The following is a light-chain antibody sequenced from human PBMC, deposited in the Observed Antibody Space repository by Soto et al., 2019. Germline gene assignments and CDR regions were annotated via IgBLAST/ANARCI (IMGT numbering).Light chain of an antibody. J-gene: IGLJ1*01. CDR1: SSDVGGYNY. CDR3: TSYAGSNNV. CDR2: EVS. V-gene: IGLV2-8*01. Sequence: QSVLTQPPSASGSPGQSGTISCTGTSSDVGGYNYVSWYQQHPGKAPKLMIYEVSKRPSGVPDRFSGSKSGNTASLTVSGLQAEDDADYYCTSYAGSNNVFGTGTKVTVL.